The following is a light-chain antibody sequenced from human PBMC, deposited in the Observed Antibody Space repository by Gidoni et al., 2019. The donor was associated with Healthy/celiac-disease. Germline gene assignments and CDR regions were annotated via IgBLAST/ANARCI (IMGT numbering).Light chain of an antibody. CDR2: DAS. V-gene: IGKV3-11*01. CDR3: QQRSHWPIP. J-gene: IGKJ5*01. CDR1: QSVSSY. Sequence: EIGLTQCPATLSLSPGERATLSCRASQSVSSYLAWYQQKPGQAPRLLIYDASNRATGIPSRFSGRRSGSDFTLTISSLEPEDFAVYYCQQRSHWPIPFGQGTRLEIK.